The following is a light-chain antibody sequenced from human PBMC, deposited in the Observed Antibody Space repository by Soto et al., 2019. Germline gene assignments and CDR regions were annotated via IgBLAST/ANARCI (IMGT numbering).Light chain of an antibody. Sequence: QSALTQPPSVSGSPGQSVTISCTGTSSDVGSYNRVSWYQQPPGTAPKLMIYEVSNRPSGVPDRFSGSTSGNTASLTISGLQPEAEADYYCNSYTSSNTYVFGTGTKLTVL. CDR2: EVS. CDR1: SSDVGSYNR. V-gene: IGLV2-18*02. J-gene: IGLJ1*01. CDR3: NSYTSSNTYV.